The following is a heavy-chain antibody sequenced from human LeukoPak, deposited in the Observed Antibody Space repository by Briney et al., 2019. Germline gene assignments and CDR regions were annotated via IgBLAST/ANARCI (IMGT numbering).Heavy chain of an antibody. V-gene: IGHV1-2*02. CDR2: INPNSGGT. D-gene: IGHD5-24*01. CDR1: GYTFTGYY. CDR3: ASGRDGYKLPY. J-gene: IGHJ4*02. Sequence: GASVKVSCKASGYTFTGYYMDWVRQAPGQGLERMGWINPNSGGTNYAQKFQGRVTITADESTSTAYMELSSLRSEDTAVYYCASGRDGYKLPYWGQGTLVTVSS.